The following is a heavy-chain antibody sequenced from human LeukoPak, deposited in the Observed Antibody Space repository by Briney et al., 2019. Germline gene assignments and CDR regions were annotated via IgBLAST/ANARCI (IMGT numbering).Heavy chain of an antibody. D-gene: IGHD4-17*01. V-gene: IGHV1-69*04. CDR1: GGTFSSYA. CDR2: IIPILGIA. Sequence: ASVKVSCKASGGTFSSYAISWVRQAPGQGLEWMGRIIPILGIANYAQKFQGRVTITADKSTSTAFMELSSLRSEDTAVYYCAREPYLYGDYDFSHFDYWGQGTLVTVSS. J-gene: IGHJ4*02. CDR3: AREPYLYGDYDFSHFDY.